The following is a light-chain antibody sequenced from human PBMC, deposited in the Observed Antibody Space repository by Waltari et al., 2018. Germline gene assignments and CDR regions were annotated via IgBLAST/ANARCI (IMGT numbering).Light chain of an antibody. CDR3: QQYYSSPWA. Sequence: DIVMTQSPDSLAVSLGERATINCKSSQNVLYSSNNRNYLAWYLQRPGQPPKLLIYWASTRESGVPDRFSGSGSGTDFTLTISSLQAEDVAVYYCQQYYSSPWAFGQGTKVEI. J-gene: IGKJ1*01. V-gene: IGKV4-1*01. CDR2: WAS. CDR1: QNVLYSSNNRNY.